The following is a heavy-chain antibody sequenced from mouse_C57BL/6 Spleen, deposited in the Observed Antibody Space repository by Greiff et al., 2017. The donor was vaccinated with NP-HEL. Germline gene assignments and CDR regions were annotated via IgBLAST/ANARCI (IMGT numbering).Heavy chain of an antibody. CDR1: GYTFTSYW. CDR3: ARGYYGTWFAY. V-gene: IGHV1-69*01. Sequence: QVQLQQPGAELVMPGASVKLSCKASGYTFTSYWMHWVKQRPGQGLEWIGEIDPSDSYTNYNQKFKGKSTLTVDKSSSTADMQLSSLTSEDSAVYDGARGYYGTWFAYWGQGTLVTVSA. D-gene: IGHD1-1*01. J-gene: IGHJ3*01. CDR2: IDPSDSYT.